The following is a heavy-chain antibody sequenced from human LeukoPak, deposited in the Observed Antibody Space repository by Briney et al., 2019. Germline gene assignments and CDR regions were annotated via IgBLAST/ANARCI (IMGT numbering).Heavy chain of an antibody. D-gene: IGHD3-3*01. Sequence: SETLSLTCAVYGGSFSGYYWSWIRQPPGKGLEWIGEINHSGSTNYNPSLKSRVTMSVDTSKNQFSLKLSSVTAADTAVYYCAASGSSRYFDYWGQGTLVTVSS. CDR1: GGSFSGYY. J-gene: IGHJ4*02. CDR2: INHSGST. V-gene: IGHV4-34*01. CDR3: AASGSSRYFDY.